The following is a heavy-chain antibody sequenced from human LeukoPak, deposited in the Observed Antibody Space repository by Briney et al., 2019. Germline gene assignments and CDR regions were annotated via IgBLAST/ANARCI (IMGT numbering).Heavy chain of an antibody. Sequence: GSSVKVSCKPSGVTFSSYAISWVRQAPGQGREWMGGIIPIFGTANYAQKFQGRVTITTDESTSTAYMELSSLGSEDTAVYYCARGKLSWDREGYFDYWGQGTLVTVSS. J-gene: IGHJ4*02. V-gene: IGHV1-69*05. D-gene: IGHD6-13*01. CDR2: IIPIFGTA. CDR1: GVTFSSYA. CDR3: ARGKLSWDREGYFDY.